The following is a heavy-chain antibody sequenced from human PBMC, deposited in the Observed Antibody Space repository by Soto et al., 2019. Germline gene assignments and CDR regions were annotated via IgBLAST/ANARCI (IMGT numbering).Heavy chain of an antibody. J-gene: IGHJ6*03. V-gene: IGHV3-23*01. CDR3: AKDPGEWLYVMDV. D-gene: IGHD3-3*01. CDR2: ISASGGST. Sequence: GGSLRLSCAASGFTFSNYAMTWVRQAPGKGLEWISAISASGGSTYYAESVKGRFTISRDNSKNTLHLQMRSLRAENTAVYYCAKDPGEWLYVMDVWGKGTTVTVSS. CDR1: GFTFSNYA.